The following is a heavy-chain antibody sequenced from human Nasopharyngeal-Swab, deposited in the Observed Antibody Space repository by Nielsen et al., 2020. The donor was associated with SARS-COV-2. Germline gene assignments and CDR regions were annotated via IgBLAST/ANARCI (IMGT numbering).Heavy chain of an antibody. CDR2: ISYDGSNK. CDR1: GFTFSSYS. V-gene: IGHV3-30*03. CDR3: ASSPGIAAPTGMDV. J-gene: IGHJ6*02. Sequence: GESLKISCAASGFTFSSYSMNWVRQAPGKGLEWVAVISYDGSNKYYADSVKGRFTISRDNSKNTLYLQMNSLRAEDTAVYYCASSPGIAAPTGMDVWGQGTTVTVSS. D-gene: IGHD6-13*01.